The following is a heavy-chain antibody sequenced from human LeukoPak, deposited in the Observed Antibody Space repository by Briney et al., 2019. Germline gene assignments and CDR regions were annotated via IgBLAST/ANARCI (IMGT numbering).Heavy chain of an antibody. D-gene: IGHD6-13*01. J-gene: IGHJ3*02. Sequence: SETLSLTCTVPRGSIISSSYYWGWIRQPPGKWLEWLGCIYYSGSPYYNPSLKSRFPTPENTPRKHCSLKLTAVTAGEPAVYCCARGHRSWYSPDAFDIWGQGTMVTVSS. CDR2: IYYSGSP. CDR1: RGSIISSSYY. V-gene: IGHV4-39*07. CDR3: ARGHRSWYSPDAFDI.